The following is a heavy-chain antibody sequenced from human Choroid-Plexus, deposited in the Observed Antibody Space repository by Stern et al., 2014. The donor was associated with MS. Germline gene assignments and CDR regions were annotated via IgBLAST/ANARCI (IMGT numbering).Heavy chain of an antibody. Sequence: VQLEESGGGVVQPGRPLRLSCVASGFTLGSWAMPWVRQAPGKGLEWVAGVSYDGSNKYYADSVKGRFTISRDNSQNTLYMQMSSLRPEDTAVYYCAKDRQYLTYFFDHWGQGSMVTVSS. V-gene: IGHV3-30*18. J-gene: IGHJ5*02. D-gene: IGHD2/OR15-2a*01. CDR3: AKDRQYLTYFFDH. CDR2: VSYDGSNK. CDR1: GFTLGSWA.